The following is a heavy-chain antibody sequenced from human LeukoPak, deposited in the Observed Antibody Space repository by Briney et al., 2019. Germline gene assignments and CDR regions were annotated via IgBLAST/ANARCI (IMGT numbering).Heavy chain of an antibody. Sequence: PSETLSLTCTVSGGSLDSFYWSWIRQPPGKGLEYIGYIYYSGTTNYGPSLKGRVTISVDMSKKQFSLKLISVTAADTAVYYCARDPPGKGALDFWGQGTLVTVSS. D-gene: IGHD3-16*01. V-gene: IGHV4-59*01. CDR1: GGSLDSFY. J-gene: IGHJ4*02. CDR3: ARDPPGKGALDF. CDR2: IYYSGTT.